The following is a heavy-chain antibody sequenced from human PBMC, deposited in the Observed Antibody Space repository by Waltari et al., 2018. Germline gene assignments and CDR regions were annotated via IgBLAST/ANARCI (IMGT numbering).Heavy chain of an antibody. CDR2: INHSGST. CDR3: ARSSGWIKSFDY. J-gene: IGHJ4*02. V-gene: IGHV4-34*01. D-gene: IGHD6-19*01. CDR1: GGSFSGYY. Sequence: QVQLQQWGAGLLKPSETLSLTCAVYGGSFSGYYCRWIRQPPGTGLEWIGEINHSGSTNYNPSLKSRVTISVDTSKNQFSLKLSSVTAADTAVYYCARSSGWIKSFDYWGQGTLVTVSS.